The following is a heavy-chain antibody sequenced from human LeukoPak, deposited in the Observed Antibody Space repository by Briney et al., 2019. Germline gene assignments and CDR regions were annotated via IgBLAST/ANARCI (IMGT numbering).Heavy chain of an antibody. CDR3: ARLVYYGSGSYYKTDWYFDL. CDR2: IYYSGST. V-gene: IGHV4-59*08. D-gene: IGHD3-10*01. J-gene: IGHJ2*01. Sequence: PSETLSLTCTVSGGSISCYYWSWIRQPPGKGLEWIGYIYYSGSTNYNPSLKSRVTISVDTSKNQFSLKLSSVTAADTAVYYCARLVYYGSGSYYKTDWYFDLWGRGTLVTVSS. CDR1: GGSISCYY.